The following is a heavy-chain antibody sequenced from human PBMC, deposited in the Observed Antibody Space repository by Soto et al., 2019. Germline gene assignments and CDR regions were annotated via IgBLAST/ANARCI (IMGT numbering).Heavy chain of an antibody. J-gene: IGHJ4*02. CDR2: INPSGGST. Sequence: QVQLVQSGAEVKKPGASVKVSCKASGYTFTSYYMHWVRQAPGQGLEWMGIINPSGGSTSYAQKYQGRVTMTRDTSTSTVYMELSSLRSEETAVYYCARRPLCSGGSCKAFDYWGQGTLVTVSS. CDR1: GYTFTSYY. V-gene: IGHV1-46*01. CDR3: ARRPLCSGGSCKAFDY. D-gene: IGHD2-15*01.